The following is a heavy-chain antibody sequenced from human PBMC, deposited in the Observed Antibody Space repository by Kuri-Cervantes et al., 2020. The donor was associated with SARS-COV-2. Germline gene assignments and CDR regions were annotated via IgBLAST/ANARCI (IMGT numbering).Heavy chain of an antibody. CDR1: GGAFRTYG. CDR3: ARDRYCSAGNCYLSRSQDNWLDT. CDR2: IVPMFATA. Sequence: SVKVSCKASGGAFRTYGVIWVRQAPGQGLGCLGRIVPMFATANYAQDFQGRISITADEATKTIYLELRSPRSDDTAVYYCARDRYCSAGNCYLSRSQDNWLDTWGQGTQVTVSS. J-gene: IGHJ5*02. V-gene: IGHV1-69*13. D-gene: IGHD2-15*01.